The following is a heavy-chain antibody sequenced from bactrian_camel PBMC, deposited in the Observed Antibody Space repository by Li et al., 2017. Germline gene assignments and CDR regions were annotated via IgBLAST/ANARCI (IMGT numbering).Heavy chain of an antibody. J-gene: IGHJ4*01. V-gene: IGHV3S1*01. Sequence: HVQLVESGGGSVQAGGSLRLSCVSSSSSYISYCMGWFRQAEGKQREWVSSIFTSGYTLYDDSVRGRFSISQDNAKRTLYLQMNSLKPEDSAMYYCARGQRRGTCGSDEQTYAYWGQGTQVTVS. CDR3: ARGQRRGTCGSDEQTYAY. D-gene: IGHD4*01. CDR1: SSSYISYC. CDR2: IFTSGYT.